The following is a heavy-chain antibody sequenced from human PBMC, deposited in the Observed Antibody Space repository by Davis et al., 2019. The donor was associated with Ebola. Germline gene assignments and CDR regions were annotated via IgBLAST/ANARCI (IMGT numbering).Heavy chain of an antibody. CDR3: ARGMTTVTTVWFDP. CDR2: IRSKANSYAT. CDR1: GFTFSGSA. V-gene: IGHV3-73*01. J-gene: IGHJ5*02. D-gene: IGHD4-17*01. Sequence: GESLKISCAASGFTFSGSAMHWVRQASGKGLEWVGRIRSKANSYATAYAASVKGRFTISRDNSKNTLYLQMNSLRAEDTAVYYCARGMTTVTTVWFDPWGQGTLVTVSS.